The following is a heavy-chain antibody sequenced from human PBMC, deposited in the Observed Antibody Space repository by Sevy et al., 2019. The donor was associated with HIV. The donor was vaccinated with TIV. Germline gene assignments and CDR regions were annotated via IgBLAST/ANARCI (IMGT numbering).Heavy chain of an antibody. CDR2: IKEDGDEQ. CDR3: VRDWRGYFGSGSAYYYYGMDV. D-gene: IGHD3-10*01. Sequence: QLGGSLRLSCAASGFTFNNYWMSWVRQAPGKGLEWLANIKEDGDEQYYADSLKGRFSISRDNAKNSLYLQMNSLRAEDTAVYYCVRDWRGYFGSGSAYYYYGMDVWGQGTTVTVSS. V-gene: IGHV3-7*03. J-gene: IGHJ6*02. CDR1: GFTFNNYW.